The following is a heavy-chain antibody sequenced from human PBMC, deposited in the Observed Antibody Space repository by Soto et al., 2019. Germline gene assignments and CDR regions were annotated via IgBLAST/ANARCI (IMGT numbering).Heavy chain of an antibody. CDR1: GFTFSNAW. D-gene: IGHD3-10*01. V-gene: IGHV3-15*01. CDR3: TTGPYYYGSGRYYYYMDV. Sequence: EVQLVESGGGLVKPGGSLRLSCAASGFTFSNAWMSWVRQAPGKGLEWVGRIKSKTDGGTTDYAAPVKGRFTISRDDSKNTLYLQMNSLKTEDTAVYYCTTGPYYYGSGRYYYYMDVWGKGTTVVVSS. J-gene: IGHJ6*03. CDR2: IKSKTDGGTT.